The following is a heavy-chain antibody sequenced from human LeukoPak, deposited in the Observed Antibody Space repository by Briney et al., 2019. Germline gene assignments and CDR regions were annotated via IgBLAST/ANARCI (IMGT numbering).Heavy chain of an antibody. CDR1: GFSFDDYA. CDR3: AKDFYSGPTVVTPFDY. CDR2: ISWNSGSI. J-gene: IGHJ4*02. D-gene: IGHD4-23*01. V-gene: IGHV3-9*01. Sequence: PGGSLRLSCAASGFSFDDYAMHWVRQAPGKGLEWVSGISWNSGSIGYADSVKGRFTISRDNAKNSLYLQMNSLRAEDTALYYCAKDFYSGPTVVTPFDYWGQGTLVTVSS.